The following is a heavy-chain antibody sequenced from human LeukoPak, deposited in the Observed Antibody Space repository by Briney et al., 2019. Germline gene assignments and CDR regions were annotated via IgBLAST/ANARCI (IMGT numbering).Heavy chain of an antibody. V-gene: IGHV4-59*01. D-gene: IGHD3-10*01. J-gene: IGHJ6*03. CDR1: GGSISSYY. Sequence: SETLSLTCTVSGGSISSYYWSWIRQPPGKGLEWIGYIYYSGSTNYNPSLKSRVTISVDTSKNQFSLKLSSVTAADTAVYYCGRVNFGGGSYLYSYNMEVGDKGPTVT. CDR3: GRVNFGGGSYLYSYNMEV. CDR2: IYYSGST.